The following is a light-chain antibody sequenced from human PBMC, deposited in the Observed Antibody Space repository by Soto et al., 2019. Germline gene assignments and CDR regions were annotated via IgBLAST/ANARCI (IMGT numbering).Light chain of an antibody. CDR1: RHVYINA. V-gene: IGKV3D-20*02. Sequence: VVLTQSPATLSLSPGERATLSCRASRHVYINALAWYQQKPGRTPTLLIFGASTRATDIPDRFSGTGSGTDFSLTINGVEPEDSAVYYCQQRSNWSWTFGQGTKVEIK. CDR3: QQRSNWSWT. CDR2: GAS. J-gene: IGKJ1*01.